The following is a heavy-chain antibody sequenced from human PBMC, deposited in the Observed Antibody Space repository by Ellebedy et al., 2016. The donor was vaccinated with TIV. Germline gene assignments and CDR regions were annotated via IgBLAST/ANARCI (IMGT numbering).Heavy chain of an antibody. CDR1: GYSFTNYW. Sequence: KVSCKGSGYSFTNYWIGWVRQMPGKGLDWMGIIYPGDSDTRYSPSFQGQVTISADQSISTAYLQWSSLKASDTAMYYCASAKYYGSGTYAHYLDYWGQGTLVTVSS. CDR2: IYPGDSDT. J-gene: IGHJ4*02. CDR3: ASAKYYGSGTYAHYLDY. D-gene: IGHD3-10*01. V-gene: IGHV5-51*01.